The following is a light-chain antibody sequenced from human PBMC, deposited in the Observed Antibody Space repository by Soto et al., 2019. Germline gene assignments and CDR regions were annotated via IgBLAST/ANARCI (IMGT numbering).Light chain of an antibody. J-gene: IGKJ1*01. CDR1: QSLSSSY. CDR3: QQYGNSRT. V-gene: IGKV3-20*01. CDR2: GAS. Sequence: DISLTQSPVTRCVFPRGRATLSCRASQSLSSSYLAWYQQKPGQAPRLLIYGASSRATGIPDRFSGSGSGTDFTLTISRLEPEDFAVYYCQQYGNSRTFGQGTKVDIK.